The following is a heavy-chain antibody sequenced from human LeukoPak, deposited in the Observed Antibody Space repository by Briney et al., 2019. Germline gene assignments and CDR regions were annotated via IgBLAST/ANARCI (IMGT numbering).Heavy chain of an antibody. CDR1: GFTFSSYG. V-gene: IGHV3-30*03. D-gene: IGHD3-3*01. Sequence: GGSLRLSCAASGFTFSSYGMHWVRQAPGKGLEWVAVISYDGSNKYYADSVKGRFTISRDNSKNTLYLQMNSLRAEDTAVYYCARNYDFWSGYLSYWGQGTLVTVSS. J-gene: IGHJ4*02. CDR3: ARNYDFWSGYLSY. CDR2: ISYDGSNK.